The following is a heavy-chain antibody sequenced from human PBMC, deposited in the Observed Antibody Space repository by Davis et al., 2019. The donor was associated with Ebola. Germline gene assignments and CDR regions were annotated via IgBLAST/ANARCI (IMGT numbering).Heavy chain of an antibody. CDR2: IKHDGSVK. V-gene: IGHV3-7*03. J-gene: IGHJ4*02. D-gene: IGHD6-19*01. CDR1: GFTFSNYW. CDR3: VRDGWGSLFDY. Sequence: GESLKISCAASGFTFSNYWMAWGRQAPGKGLEWVAHIKHDGSVKDYVDSVKGRFTISRDNAKKSVYLQMNSLRVEDTAVYYCVRDGWGSLFDYWGQGTLVTVSS.